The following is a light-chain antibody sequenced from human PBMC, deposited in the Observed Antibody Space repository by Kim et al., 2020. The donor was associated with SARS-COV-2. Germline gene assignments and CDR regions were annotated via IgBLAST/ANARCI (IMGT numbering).Light chain of an antibody. CDR2: DVN. J-gene: IGLJ1*01. CDR1: SSDVGGYNY. CDR3: SSFAGSNNV. Sequence: QSALTQPPSASGSPGQSVTISCTGTSSDVGGYNYVSWYQQHPGKAPKLMIYDVNKRPSGVPDRFSGSKSGNTASLTVSGLQADDEADYYCSSFAGSNNVFGAGTKVTVL. V-gene: IGLV2-8*01.